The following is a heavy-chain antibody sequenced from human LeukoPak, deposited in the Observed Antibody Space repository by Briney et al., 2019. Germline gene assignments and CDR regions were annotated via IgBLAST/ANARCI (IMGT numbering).Heavy chain of an antibody. Sequence: ASVKVSCKASGYTVTSYGISWVRQATGQGLEWMGWISAYNGNTNYAQKLQGRVTMTTDTSTSTAYMELRSLRSDDTAVYYCARAVAAITYYYYGMDVWGQGTTVTVSS. CDR1: GYTVTSYG. J-gene: IGHJ6*02. D-gene: IGHD2-2*01. CDR2: ISAYNGNT. CDR3: ARAVAAITYYYYGMDV. V-gene: IGHV1-18*01.